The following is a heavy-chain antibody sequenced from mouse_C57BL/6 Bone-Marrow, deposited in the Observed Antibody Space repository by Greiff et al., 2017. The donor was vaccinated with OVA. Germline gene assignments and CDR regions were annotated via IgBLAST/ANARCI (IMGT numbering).Heavy chain of an antibody. CDR2: ISSGGSYT. J-gene: IGHJ2*01. V-gene: IGHV5-6*01. CDR3: ARRWSNYLSY. D-gene: IGHD2-5*01. Sequence: EVQLVESGGDLVKPGGSLKLSCAASGFTFSSYGMSWVRQTPDKRLEWVATISSGGSYTDYPDSVKGRFTISRDNAKNTLYLQMSSLKSEDTAMYYCARRWSNYLSYWGQGTTLTVSS. CDR1: GFTFSSYG.